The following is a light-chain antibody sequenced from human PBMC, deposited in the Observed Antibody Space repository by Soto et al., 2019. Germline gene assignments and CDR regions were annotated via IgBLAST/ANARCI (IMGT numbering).Light chain of an antibody. J-gene: IGLJ1*01. V-gene: IGLV7-46*01. Sequence: QAVVTQEPSLTVSPGGTVTLTCGSSTGTVTSGHYPYWFQQKPGQAPRTLIYDTVKKHSWTPARFSGSLLGGKAALTLSGAQPEDEADYYCLLSYNGPYVFXPGTKLTVL. CDR2: DTV. CDR1: TGTVTSGHY. CDR3: LLSYNGPYV.